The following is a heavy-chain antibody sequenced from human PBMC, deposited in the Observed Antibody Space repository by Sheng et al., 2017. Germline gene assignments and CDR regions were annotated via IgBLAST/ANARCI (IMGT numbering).Heavy chain of an antibody. Sequence: QVQLVQSGAEVKKPGSSVKVSCKASGGTFSSYAISWVRQAPGQGLEWMGGIIPILGIANYAQKFQGRVTITADKSTSTAYMELSSLRSEDTAVYYCARCSSGWYYFDYWGQGTLVTVSS. CDR2: IIPILGIA. D-gene: IGHD6-19*01. CDR3: ARCSSGWYYFDY. CDR1: GGTFSSYA. J-gene: IGHJ4*02. V-gene: IGHV1-69*04.